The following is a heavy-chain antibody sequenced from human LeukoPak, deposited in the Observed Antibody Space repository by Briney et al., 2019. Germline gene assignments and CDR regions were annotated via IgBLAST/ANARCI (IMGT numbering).Heavy chain of an antibody. Sequence: GRSLRLSCAASGFTFNNAMHWVRQAPGKGLEWVAVTSYDGGIKYYADFVKGRFTISRDNSKSTLYLQMNSLRADDTAVYYCARERGSYGMDVWGQGTTVTVSS. CDR1: GFTFNNA. V-gene: IGHV3-30*01. CDR3: ARERGSYGMDV. CDR2: TSYDGGIK. J-gene: IGHJ6*02.